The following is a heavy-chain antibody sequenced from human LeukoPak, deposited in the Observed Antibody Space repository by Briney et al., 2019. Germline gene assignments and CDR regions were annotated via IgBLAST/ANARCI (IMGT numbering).Heavy chain of an antibody. D-gene: IGHD1-1*01. V-gene: IGHV4-59*08. J-gene: IGHJ4*02. CDR3: ARHKTGTATFDY. CDR2: ISYGGIT. CDR1: GRSISGSY. Sequence: SETLSLTCTVSGRSISGSYCSWIRQSPGKGLEWIGQISYGGITNYNPSLTTRVTISIDTSKNQFSLRLNSVTAADTAVYYCARHKTGTATFDYWGQGTLITVSS.